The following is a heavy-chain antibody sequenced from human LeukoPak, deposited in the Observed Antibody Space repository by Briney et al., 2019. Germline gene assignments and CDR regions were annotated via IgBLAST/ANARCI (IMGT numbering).Heavy chain of an antibody. J-gene: IGHJ4*02. CDR3: ARAKRYRAVAGDFDY. D-gene: IGHD6-19*01. Sequence: PSETLSLTCTVSGYSITSGYYWGWIRQPPGKGLEWIGSIYYSGSTYYNPSLKSRVTISVDTSKNQFSLKLSSVTAADTAVYYCARAKRYRAVAGDFDYWGQGTLVTVSS. CDR2: IYYSGST. V-gene: IGHV4-38-2*02. CDR1: GYSITSGYY.